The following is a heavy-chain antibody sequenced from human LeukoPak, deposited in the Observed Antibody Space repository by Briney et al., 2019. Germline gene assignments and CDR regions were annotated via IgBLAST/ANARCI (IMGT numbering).Heavy chain of an antibody. V-gene: IGHV4-59*01. CDR1: GGSISSYY. Sequence: PSETLSLTCTVSGGSISSYYWSWIRQLPGKGLEWIGYIYYSGSTNYNPSLKSRVTISVDTSKNQFSLKLSSVTAADTAVYYCARGDIAAAGLDYWGQGTLVTVST. D-gene: IGHD6-13*01. J-gene: IGHJ4*02. CDR3: ARGDIAAAGLDY. CDR2: IYYSGST.